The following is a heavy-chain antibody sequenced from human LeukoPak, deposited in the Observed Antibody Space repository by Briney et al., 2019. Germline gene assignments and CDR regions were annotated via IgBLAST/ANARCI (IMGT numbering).Heavy chain of an antibody. D-gene: IGHD3-3*02. CDR2: IYHSGSA. CDR3: AGQKAVLGRYYYDF. Sequence: SETLSLTCTVSGDSISRYYWSWIRQPPGKGLEWIAYIYHSGSANHHPSLKSRVTISVHTPKNQVSLQVSTVTAEDTAVYYCAGQKAVLGRYYYDFWGQGTLVAVSS. J-gene: IGHJ4*02. V-gene: IGHV4-59*08. CDR1: GDSISRYY.